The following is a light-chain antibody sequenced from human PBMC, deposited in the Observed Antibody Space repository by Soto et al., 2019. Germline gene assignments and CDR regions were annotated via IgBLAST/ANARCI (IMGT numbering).Light chain of an antibody. Sequence: EIVMTQSPATLSVSPGARATLSCRASQSINSNLAWYQQKPGQAPRLLIYGASTRATGIPARFSGSGSGTEFTLTISSLQSEDFAVHYCQQFINWSWTFGQGTNVEIK. CDR1: QSINSN. CDR3: QQFINWSWT. CDR2: GAS. V-gene: IGKV3-15*01. J-gene: IGKJ1*01.